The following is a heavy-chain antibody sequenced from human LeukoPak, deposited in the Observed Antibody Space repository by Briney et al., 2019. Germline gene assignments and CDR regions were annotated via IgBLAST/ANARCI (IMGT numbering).Heavy chain of an antibody. J-gene: IGHJ3*02. V-gene: IGHV3-30*02. D-gene: IGHD3-22*01. Sequence: GGSLRLSCAASGFIFSNYGMHWVRQAPGKGLEWVAFIRYDGSNKDYAESVKGRFTTSRDNTKNTLYLQVNTLRPEDTAVYYCARDSRIHDRSGYFVLNGAFDIWGQGTMVTVSS. CDR2: IRYDGSNK. CDR3: ARDSRIHDRSGYFVLNGAFDI. CDR1: GFIFSNYG.